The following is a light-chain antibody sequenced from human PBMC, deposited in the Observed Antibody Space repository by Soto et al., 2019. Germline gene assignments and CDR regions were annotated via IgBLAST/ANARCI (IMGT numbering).Light chain of an antibody. CDR1: SNDVGGYNY. CDR3: TSYTSTIPYV. CDR2: EVS. Sequence: QSVLTQPASVSGSPGQSITISCTGSSNDVGGYNYVSWHQQHPGQAPKLIIYEVSDRPSGVSPRFSGSKSGNTASLTISGLQVEDEADYFCTSYTSTIPYVFGSGTQVTVL. V-gene: IGLV2-14*01. J-gene: IGLJ1*01.